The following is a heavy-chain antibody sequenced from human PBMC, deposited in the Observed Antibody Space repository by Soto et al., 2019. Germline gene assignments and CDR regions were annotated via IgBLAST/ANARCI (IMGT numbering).Heavy chain of an antibody. V-gene: IGHV1-2*04. CDR3: ARGIRLGTGGTIDY. J-gene: IGHJ4*02. CDR1: GYTFTDYY. D-gene: IGHD3-16*01. Sequence: QVHLVQSGAEVKKPGASVKVSCKASGYTFTDYYMHWVRQAPGHGLEWMGCINPNSGGTNYAKKFQDWVTRTRDTSISTAYMELSRLTSDDTAVYYCARGIRLGTGGTIDYWGQGTLVTVSS. CDR2: INPNSGGT.